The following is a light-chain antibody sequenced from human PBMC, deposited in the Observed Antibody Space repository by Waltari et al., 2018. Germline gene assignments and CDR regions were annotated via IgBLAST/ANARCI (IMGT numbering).Light chain of an antibody. Sequence: SYDLTQPPSVSVSPGQTARITCSGDALAKTKYAYWYQKKTGQAPVMILYEDRKRHSGTPEKCSGSRSGTMATLTVSGAQVEEEADYYCFSTDNSPDYRGVFGGGTKLTVL. CDR1: ALAKTKY. V-gene: IGLV3-10*01. J-gene: IGLJ3*02. CDR3: FSTDNSPDYRGV. CDR2: EDR.